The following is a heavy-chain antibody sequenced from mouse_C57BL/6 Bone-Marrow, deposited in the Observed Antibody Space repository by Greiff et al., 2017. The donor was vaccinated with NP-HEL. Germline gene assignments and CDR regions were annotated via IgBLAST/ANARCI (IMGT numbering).Heavy chain of an antibody. CDR3: ARRGDSNPFAY. D-gene: IGHD2-5*01. CDR1: GYTFTSYT. Sequence: VKLQESGAELARPGASVKMSCKASGYTFTSYTMHWVKQRPGQGLEWIGYINPSSGYTKYNQKFKDKATLTADKSSSTAYMQLSSLTSEDSAVYYCARRGDSNPFAYWGQGTLVTVSA. J-gene: IGHJ3*01. CDR2: INPSSGYT. V-gene: IGHV1-4*01.